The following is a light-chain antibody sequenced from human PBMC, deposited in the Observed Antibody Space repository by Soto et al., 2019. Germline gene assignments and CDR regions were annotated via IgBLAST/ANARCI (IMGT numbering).Light chain of an antibody. CDR1: QSVSSNY. V-gene: IGKV3-20*01. Sequence: EIVLTQSPGTLSLSPGERATLSCRASQSVSSNYLAWYQQKPGQAPRVLIYGASSRVTGIPDRFSGSGSGTDFTLTISRREPEDFAVYYCQHCVTSPWTFGQGTKVEIK. CDR2: GAS. J-gene: IGKJ1*01. CDR3: QHCVTSPWT.